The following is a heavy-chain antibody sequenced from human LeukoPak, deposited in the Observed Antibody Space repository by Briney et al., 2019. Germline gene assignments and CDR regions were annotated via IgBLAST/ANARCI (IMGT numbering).Heavy chain of an antibody. V-gene: IGHV3-23*01. CDR1: GFTLRNYA. Sequence: SGGSLRLSCVASGFTLRNYAMSWVREAPGKGPEWVSSITGSGHTTYYADPVRGRFTISRDNSRNTLSLQMNSMRAEDTAFYYCVNTDSGNSWASGYWGQGTQVTVSS. CDR3: VNTDSGNSWASGY. D-gene: IGHD4-23*01. CDR2: ITGSGHTT. J-gene: IGHJ4*02.